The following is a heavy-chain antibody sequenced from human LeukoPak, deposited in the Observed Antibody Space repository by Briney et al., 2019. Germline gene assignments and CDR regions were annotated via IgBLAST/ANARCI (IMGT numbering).Heavy chain of an antibody. CDR2: ISGSEGST. V-gene: IGHV3-23*01. CDR3: AKGRGYCTGGSCYSDY. J-gene: IGHJ4*02. D-gene: IGHD2-15*01. Sequence: GGSLRLSCTASGFTFSNYAMSWVRQAPGKGVEWVSTISGSEGSTYYADSVKGRFTISRDNSKNTLYLQMNSLRVEDTAIYYCAKGRGYCTGGSCYSDYWGQGTLVTVSS. CDR1: GFTFSNYA.